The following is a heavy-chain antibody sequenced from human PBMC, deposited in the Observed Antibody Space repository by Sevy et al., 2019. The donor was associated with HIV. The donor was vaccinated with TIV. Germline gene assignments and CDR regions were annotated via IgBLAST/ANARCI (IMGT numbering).Heavy chain of an antibody. Sequence: ASVKVSCKASGYTFTSYAMRWVRQAPGQRLEWMGWINAGNGNTKYSQKFQGRVTITRDTSASTAYMELSSLRSEDTAVYYCARGRVRIANAFDIWGQGTMVTVSS. CDR1: GYTFTSYA. V-gene: IGHV1-3*01. CDR3: ARGRVRIANAFDI. J-gene: IGHJ3*02. CDR2: INAGNGNT.